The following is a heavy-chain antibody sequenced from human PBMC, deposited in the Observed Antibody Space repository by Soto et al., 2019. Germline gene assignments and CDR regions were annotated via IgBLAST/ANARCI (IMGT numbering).Heavy chain of an antibody. V-gene: IGHV4-30-4*01. Sequence: PSETLSLTCTVSGDSIGNGDYYWSWIRQPPGRGLEWIGYIDSSGSTYYNPSLKSRLTMSVDMSKNQFSLRLTSVTAADTAVYYCASRYLYWGQGLLVTVSS. CDR3: ASRYLY. J-gene: IGHJ4*02. CDR2: IDSSGST. D-gene: IGHD3-16*02. CDR1: GDSIGNGDYY.